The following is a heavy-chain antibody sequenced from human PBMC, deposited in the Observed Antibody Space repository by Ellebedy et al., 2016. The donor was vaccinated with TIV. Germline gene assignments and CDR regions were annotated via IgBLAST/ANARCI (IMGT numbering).Heavy chain of an antibody. CDR2: INPSGGSS. J-gene: IGHJ4*02. CDR1: GYTFTSYY. CDR3: ARGDKYYYDSSGYYYTY. V-gene: IGHV1-46*01. D-gene: IGHD3-22*01. Sequence: ASVKVSCKASGYTFTSYYMYWVRQAPGQGLEWMGIINPSGGSSNYAQKFQGRVTMTRDTSTSTVYMELSSLRSEDTAVYYCARGDKYYYDSSGYYYTYWGQGTLVTVSS.